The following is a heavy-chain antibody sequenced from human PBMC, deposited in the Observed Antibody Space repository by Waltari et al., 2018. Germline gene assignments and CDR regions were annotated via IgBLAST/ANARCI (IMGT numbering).Heavy chain of an antibody. Sequence: LQLQESGPGLVKPSETLSLTCTVSGGSISSSSYYWGWIRQPPGKGLEWVANIKQDGSEKYYVDSVKGRFTISRDNAKNSLYLQMNSLRAEDTAVYYCARDWADSGYDSYFDYWGQGTLVTVSS. CDR2: IKQDGSEK. D-gene: IGHD5-12*01. CDR3: ARDWADSGYDSYFDY. V-gene: IGHV3-7*01. J-gene: IGHJ4*02. CDR1: GGSISSSSYY.